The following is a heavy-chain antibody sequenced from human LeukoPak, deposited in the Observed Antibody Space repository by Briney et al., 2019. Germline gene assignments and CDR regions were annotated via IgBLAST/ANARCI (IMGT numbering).Heavy chain of an antibody. D-gene: IGHD4-23*01. Sequence: GGSLRLSCAASGFTFSNYAMTWVRQAPGKGLEWVSTISGTGGFTTSTYYADSVKGRFTISRDNSDNKLYLQMDGLRADDTAVYYCVKDRRYAGNSALSRLDPWGQGTLVTVSS. CDR2: ISGTGGFTTST. J-gene: IGHJ5*02. CDR3: VKDRRYAGNSALSRLDP. V-gene: IGHV3-23*01. CDR1: GFTFSNYA.